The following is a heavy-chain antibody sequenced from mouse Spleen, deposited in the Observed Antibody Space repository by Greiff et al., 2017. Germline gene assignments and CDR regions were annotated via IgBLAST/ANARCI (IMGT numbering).Heavy chain of an antibody. CDR3: ARSGYGYDYYAMDY. Sequence: QVQLQQPGAELVKPGASVKLSCKASGYTFTSYWMHWVKQRPGQGLEWIGMIHPNSGSTNYNEKFKSKATLTVDKPSSTAYMQLSSLTSEDSAVYYCARSGYGYDYYAMDYWGQGTSVTVSS. CDR2: IHPNSGST. J-gene: IGHJ4*01. CDR1: GYTFTSYW. D-gene: IGHD1-2*01. V-gene: IGHV1-64*01.